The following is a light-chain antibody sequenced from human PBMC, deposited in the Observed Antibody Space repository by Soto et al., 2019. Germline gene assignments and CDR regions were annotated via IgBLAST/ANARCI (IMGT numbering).Light chain of an antibody. V-gene: IGLV1-44*01. CDR3: AAWDESLNGRVV. CDR2: NDN. Sequence: QSVLTQPPSASGTPGQRVTISCFGRRSDIGTNTVNWYQQLPGTAPKLLIYNDNQRPSGVPDRFSGSKYGTSASLAISGLQSEDEADYYCAAWDESLNGRVVFGGGTKVTVL. CDR1: RSDIGTNT. J-gene: IGLJ2*01.